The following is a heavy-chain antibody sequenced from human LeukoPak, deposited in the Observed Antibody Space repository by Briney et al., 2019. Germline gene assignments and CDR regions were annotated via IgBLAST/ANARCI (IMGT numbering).Heavy chain of an antibody. CDR1: GGTFSSYA. CDR2: IIPIFGTA. V-gene: IGHV1-69*13. CDR3: AGDYGDYVFDY. J-gene: IGHJ4*02. D-gene: IGHD4-17*01. Sequence: SVKVSCKASGGTFSSYAISWVRQAPGQGLEWMGGIIPIFGTANYAQKFQGRVTITADESTSTAYMELSSPRSEDTAVYYCAGDYGDYVFDYWGQGTLVTVSS.